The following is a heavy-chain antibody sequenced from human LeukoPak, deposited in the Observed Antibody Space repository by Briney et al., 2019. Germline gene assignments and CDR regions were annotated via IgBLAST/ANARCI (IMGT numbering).Heavy chain of an antibody. CDR1: GFSFSSYS. CDR3: AKAPNYDFWSGLDY. J-gene: IGHJ4*02. Sequence: GSLRLSCAASGFSFSSYSMAWVRQAPGKGLEWVSAISGSGGSTYYADSVKGRFTISRDNSKNTLYLQMNSLRAEDTAVYYCAKAPNYDFWSGLDYWGQGTLVTVSS. V-gene: IGHV3-23*01. D-gene: IGHD3-3*01. CDR2: ISGSGGST.